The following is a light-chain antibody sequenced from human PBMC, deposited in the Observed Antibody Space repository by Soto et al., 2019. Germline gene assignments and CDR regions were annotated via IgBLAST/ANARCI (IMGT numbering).Light chain of an antibody. Sequence: DIQMTQSPSTLSASVGDRVTITCRASQSISSWLAWYQQKPGKAPKHLLYKASSFESGVPSRFRGRGSGTEFTLTISSLEPDEFATYYCQQYNSYSYTFGQGTKLEIK. CDR2: KAS. CDR1: QSISSW. J-gene: IGKJ2*01. CDR3: QQYNSYSYT. V-gene: IGKV1-5*03.